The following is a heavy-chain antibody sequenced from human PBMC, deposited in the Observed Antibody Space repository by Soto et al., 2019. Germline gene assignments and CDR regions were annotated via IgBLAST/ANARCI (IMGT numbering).Heavy chain of an antibody. Sequence: GESLKISCKGSGYSFTSYWIGWVRQMPGKGLEWMGIIYPGDSDTRYSPSFQGQVTISADKSISTAYLQWSSLKASDTAMYYCARHVCDYAYYYGMDVWGQGTTVTVSS. J-gene: IGHJ6*02. CDR3: ARHVCDYAYYYGMDV. CDR1: GYSFTSYW. V-gene: IGHV5-51*01. D-gene: IGHD4-17*01. CDR2: IYPGDSDT.